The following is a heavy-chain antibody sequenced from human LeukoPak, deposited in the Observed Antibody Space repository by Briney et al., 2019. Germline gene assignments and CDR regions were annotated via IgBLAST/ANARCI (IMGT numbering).Heavy chain of an antibody. Sequence: PSETLSLTCTVSGGSISSSSYYWGWIRQPPGKGLEWIGSIYYSGSTYYNPSLKSRVTISVDTSKNQFSLKLSSVTAADTAVYYCARRPISGALEHRVWFDPWGQGTLVTVSS. CDR1: GGSISSSSYY. J-gene: IGHJ5*02. V-gene: IGHV4-39*01. CDR3: ARRPISGALEHRVWFDP. D-gene: IGHD1/OR15-1a*01. CDR2: IYYSGST.